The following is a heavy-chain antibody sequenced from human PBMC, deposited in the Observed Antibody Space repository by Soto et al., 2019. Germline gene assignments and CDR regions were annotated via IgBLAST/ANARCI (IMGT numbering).Heavy chain of an antibody. J-gene: IGHJ4*02. D-gene: IGHD3-16*02. Sequence: EVQLVESGGGLVKPGGSLRLSCAASGFTFSNAWMNWVRQAPGKGLEWVGRIKSKTDGGTTDYAAPVKGRFTISRDVSKNMLYLQMNSQKTEDTAVYYCILRYPYYFDYWGQGTLVTVSS. V-gene: IGHV3-15*07. CDR2: IKSKTDGGTT. CDR1: GFTFSNAW. CDR3: ILRYPYYFDY.